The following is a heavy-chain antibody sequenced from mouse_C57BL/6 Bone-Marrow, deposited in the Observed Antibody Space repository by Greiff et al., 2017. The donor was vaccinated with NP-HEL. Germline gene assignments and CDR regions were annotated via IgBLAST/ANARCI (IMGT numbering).Heavy chain of an antibody. D-gene: IGHD1-1*01. J-gene: IGHJ3*01. Sequence: QVHVKQPGAELVKPGASVKMSCKASGYTFTSYWITWVKQRPGQGLEWIGDIYTGSGSTNYNEKFTSKATLTVDTSSSTAYMQLSSLTSEDSAVYYCARWGLLLRLLLAYWGQGTLVTVSA. V-gene: IGHV1-55*01. CDR2: IYTGSGST. CDR3: ARWGLLLRLLLAY. CDR1: GYTFTSYW.